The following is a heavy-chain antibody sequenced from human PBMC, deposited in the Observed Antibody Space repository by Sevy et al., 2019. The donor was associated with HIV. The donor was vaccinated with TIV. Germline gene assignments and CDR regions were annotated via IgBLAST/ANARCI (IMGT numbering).Heavy chain of an antibody. J-gene: IGHJ6*02. Sequence: SETLSLTCTVSGDSISSGDSFWSWIRQPAGRGLEWIGRIYASGRTMYNPSLKCRLTLSVDTSKNQFSLELTSVTAADTAVYYCARDGINRDYYYAMDVWGQGTPVTVSS. CDR3: ARDGINRDYYYAMDV. V-gene: IGHV4-61*02. D-gene: IGHD1-26*01. CDR2: IYASGRT. CDR1: GDSISSGDSF.